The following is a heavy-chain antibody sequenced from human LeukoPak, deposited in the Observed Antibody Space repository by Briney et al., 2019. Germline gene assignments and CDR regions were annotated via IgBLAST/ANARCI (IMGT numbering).Heavy chain of an antibody. V-gene: IGHV1-46*01. CDR2: INPSAGST. CDR1: GYTFTKYY. D-gene: IGHD3-3*01. Sequence: ASVKVSCKASGYTFTKYYIHWVRQAPGQGLEWMGIINPSAGSTNYAQKFQGRVTLTRDTSTSTVYMNVSNLRSEDTAVYYCARESLGSYKRVVIVARGHDAFDMWGQGTMVTVSS. CDR3: ARESLGSYKRVVIVARGHDAFDM. J-gene: IGHJ3*02.